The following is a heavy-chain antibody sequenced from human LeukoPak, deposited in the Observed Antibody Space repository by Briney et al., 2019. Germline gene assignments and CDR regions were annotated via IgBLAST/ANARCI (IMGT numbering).Heavy chain of an antibody. CDR2: ISYDGSNK. J-gene: IGHJ4*02. D-gene: IGHD5-18*01. CDR3: AALGLGIQLWLRAFDY. V-gene: IGHV3-30-3*01. CDR1: GFTFSSYA. Sequence: GGSLRLSCAASGFTFSSYAMHWVRQAPGKGLEWVAVISYDGSNKYYADSVKGRFTISRDNSKNTLYLQMNSLRAEDTAVYYCAALGLGIQLWLRAFDYWGQGTLVTVSS.